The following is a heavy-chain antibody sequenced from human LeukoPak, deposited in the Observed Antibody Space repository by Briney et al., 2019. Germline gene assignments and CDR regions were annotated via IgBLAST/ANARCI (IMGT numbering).Heavy chain of an antibody. Sequence: PGGSLRLSCAASGFTFSSYWMHWVRQAPGKGLVWVSRITSDGSDTIYADSVKGRFTISRDNAKNSLYLQVNSLRDEDTAVYYCARGVYGSGSRYQNWGQGTLVTVSS. D-gene: IGHD3-10*01. J-gene: IGHJ4*02. V-gene: IGHV3-74*01. CDR1: GFTFSSYW. CDR3: ARGVYGSGSRYQN. CDR2: ITSDGSDT.